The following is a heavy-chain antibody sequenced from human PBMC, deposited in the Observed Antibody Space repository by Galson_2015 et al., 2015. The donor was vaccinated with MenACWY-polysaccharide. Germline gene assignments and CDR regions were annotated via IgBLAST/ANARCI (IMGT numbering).Heavy chain of an antibody. CDR1: GFTFSNRW. CDR2: IKEDGSDK. V-gene: IGHV3-7*01. Sequence: SLRLSCAASGFTFSNRWMSWVRQAPGKGLEWVAVIKEDGSDKYYVDSVKGRFAISRDNAKDSVFLQMNSPGVEDTAVYFCARNDLLTGHSDWYFDLWGRGTLVTVS. D-gene: IGHD3-9*01. J-gene: IGHJ2*01. CDR3: ARNDLLTGHSDWYFDL.